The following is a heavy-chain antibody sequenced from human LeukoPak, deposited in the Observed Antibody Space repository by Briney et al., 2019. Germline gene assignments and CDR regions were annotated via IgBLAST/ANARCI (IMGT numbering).Heavy chain of an antibody. J-gene: IGHJ4*02. CDR1: GFTFSSYA. D-gene: IGHD6-13*01. Sequence: GGSLRLSCAASGFTFSSYAMSWVRQAPGKGLEWVALIPYDGSNKYYADSVKGRFTVSRDNSKNTLYLQMNSLRAEDTAVYYCVRGAYSSSWLNFDYWGQGTLVTVSS. CDR2: IPYDGSNK. V-gene: IGHV3-30*04. CDR3: VRGAYSSSWLNFDY.